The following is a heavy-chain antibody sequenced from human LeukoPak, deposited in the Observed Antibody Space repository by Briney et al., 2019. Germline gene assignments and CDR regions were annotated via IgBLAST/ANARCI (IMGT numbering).Heavy chain of an antibody. D-gene: IGHD6-19*01. CDR3: AKDLEQWLALNWFDP. J-gene: IGHJ5*02. V-gene: IGHV3-23*01. Sequence: GGSLRLSCAASGFTFDDYGMSWVRQAPGKGLEWVSGISDGGGSTYYADSVKGRFTISRDNSKNTLYLQMNSLRAEDTAVYYCAKDLEQWLALNWFDPWGQGTLVTVSS. CDR1: GFTFDDYG. CDR2: ISDGGGST.